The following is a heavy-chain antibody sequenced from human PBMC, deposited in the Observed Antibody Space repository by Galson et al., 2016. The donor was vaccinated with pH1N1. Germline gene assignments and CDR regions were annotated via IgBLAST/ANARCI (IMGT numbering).Heavy chain of an antibody. CDR3: ARGLHGEAAV. Sequence: SETLSLTCTVSGGSISSYYWSWIRQPPGKGLEWIGYIYDSGRTNYSPSLESRVAISVATSENQFSLKLTSVSAADTAVYYCARGLHGEAAVWGQGTLVTVSS. D-gene: IGHD4-17*01. CDR1: GGSISSYY. CDR2: IYDSGRT. J-gene: IGHJ1*01. V-gene: IGHV4-4*09.